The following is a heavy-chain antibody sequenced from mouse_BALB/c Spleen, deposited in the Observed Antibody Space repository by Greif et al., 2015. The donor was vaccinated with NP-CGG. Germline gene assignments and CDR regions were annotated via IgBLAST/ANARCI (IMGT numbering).Heavy chain of an antibody. Sequence: QVQLQQSGAELARPGASVKLSCKASGYTFTSYWMQWVKQRPGQGLEWIGAIYPGDGDTRYTQKFKGKATLTADKSSSTAYMQLSSLASEDSAVYYCARGPIHYYGGYWGQGTTLTVSS. V-gene: IGHV1-87*01. CDR2: IYPGDGDT. J-gene: IGHJ2*01. D-gene: IGHD1-2*01. CDR1: GYTFTSYW. CDR3: ARGPIHYYGGY.